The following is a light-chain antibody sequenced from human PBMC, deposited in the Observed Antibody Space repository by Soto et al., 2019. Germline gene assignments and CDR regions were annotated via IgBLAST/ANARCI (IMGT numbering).Light chain of an antibody. CDR1: QGIANY. Sequence: DIQMTQSPSSLSASVGDRVTITCRASQGIANYLAWYQQKPGRVPKLLIYAAPTLQSGVPSRFTGSGSGTDFTLTINSLQPEDVATYYCQKCKTAPFTFGGGTKVDIK. CDR2: AAP. J-gene: IGKJ4*01. CDR3: QKCKTAPFT. V-gene: IGKV1-27*01.